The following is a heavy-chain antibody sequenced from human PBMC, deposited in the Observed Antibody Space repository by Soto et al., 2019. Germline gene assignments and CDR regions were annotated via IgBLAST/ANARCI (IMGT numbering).Heavy chain of an antibody. CDR1: GDTFNFYS. CDR3: ASSYGSGYRAFDY. Sequence: QVQLVQSGAEVKRPGSSVKVSCKASGDTFNFYSINWVRQAPGLGLEWMGRVNPIVSMSNYAQKFQGRVTRTADRCTSTAYMELSRLRSEDTAIYYCASSYGSGYRAFDYWGQGALVTVSS. V-gene: IGHV1-69*02. D-gene: IGHD3-10*01. CDR2: VNPIVSMS. J-gene: IGHJ4*02.